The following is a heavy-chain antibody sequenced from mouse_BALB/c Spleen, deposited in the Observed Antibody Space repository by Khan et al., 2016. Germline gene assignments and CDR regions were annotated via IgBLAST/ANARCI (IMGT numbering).Heavy chain of an antibody. V-gene: IGHV3-2*02. J-gene: IGHJ2*01. Sequence: EVQLQESGPGLVKPSQSLSLTCTVTGYSITSDYAWNWIRQFPGNKLEWMGNITHSAYTGYNPPLKSRISITRDTSKNQFFLQLNSVTAEDTATXYCSGSGNFFDYWGQGTTLTVSS. CDR2: ITHSAYT. D-gene: IGHD1-1*01. CDR1: GYSITSDYA. CDR3: SGSGNFFDY.